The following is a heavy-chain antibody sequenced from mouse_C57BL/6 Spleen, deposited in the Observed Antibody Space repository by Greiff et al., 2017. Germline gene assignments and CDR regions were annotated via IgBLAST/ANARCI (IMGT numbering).Heavy chain of an antibody. CDR1: GFTFSSYA. D-gene: IGHD5-1*01. CDR3: ARDQGTYGAMDD. CDR2: ISDGGSYT. V-gene: IGHV5-4*01. J-gene: IGHJ4*01. Sequence: EVQLVESGGGLVKPGGSLKLSCAASGFTFSSYAMSWVRQTPEKRLEWVATISDGGSYTYYPDNVKGRFTLARDKAKNNLYLQLSHLKSEDTAMYYCARDQGTYGAMDDWGQGTSVTVSS.